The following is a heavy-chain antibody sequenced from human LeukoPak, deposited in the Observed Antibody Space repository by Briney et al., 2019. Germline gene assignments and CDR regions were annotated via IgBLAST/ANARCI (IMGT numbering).Heavy chain of an antibody. Sequence: GASVKVSCKASGYNFISYGISWVRLVPGQGLEWMGWISAYTGDTNYAQSFQGRITMTTDTSTGTAYMELRSLKSDDTAVYYCARNAYGTPSENYFDFWGRGTLVTVSS. V-gene: IGHV1-18*01. D-gene: IGHD6-6*01. J-gene: IGHJ4*02. CDR3: ARNAYGTPSENYFDF. CDR2: ISAYTGDT. CDR1: GYNFISYG.